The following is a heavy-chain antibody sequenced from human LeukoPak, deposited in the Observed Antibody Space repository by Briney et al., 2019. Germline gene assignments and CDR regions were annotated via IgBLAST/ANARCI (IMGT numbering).Heavy chain of an antibody. V-gene: IGHV3-48*04. CDR2: ISSSSSTI. CDR1: GFTFSSSW. CDR3: ARDRRAFDI. J-gene: IGHJ3*02. Sequence: GGSLRLSCAATGFTFSSSWMSWVRQAPGKGLEWVSYISSSSSTIYYADSVKGRFTISRDNAKNSLYLQMNSLRAEDTAVYYCARDRRAFDIWGQGTMVTVSS.